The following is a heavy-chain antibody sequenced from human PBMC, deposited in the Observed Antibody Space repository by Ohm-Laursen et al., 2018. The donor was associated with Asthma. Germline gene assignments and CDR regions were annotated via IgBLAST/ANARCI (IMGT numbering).Heavy chain of an antibody. Sequence: LSLTCAASGFTFSSYAMHWVRQAPGKGLEWVAVISYDGSNKYYADSVKGRFTISRDNSKNTLYLQMNSLRAEDTAVYYCARGGIVVVPAAMRLDYWGQGTLVTVSS. J-gene: IGHJ4*02. CDR1: GFTFSSYA. D-gene: IGHD2-2*01. V-gene: IGHV3-30-3*01. CDR3: ARGGIVVVPAAMRLDY. CDR2: ISYDGSNK.